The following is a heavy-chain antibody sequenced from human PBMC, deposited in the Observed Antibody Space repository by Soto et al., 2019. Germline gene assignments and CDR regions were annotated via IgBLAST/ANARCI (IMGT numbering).Heavy chain of an antibody. Sequence: SETLSLTCTVSGGSISSYYWSWIRQPPGKGLEWIGYIYYSGSTNYNPSLKSRVTISVDTSKNQFSLKLSSVTAADTAVYYCGRGITIFGVVTTRRGYYYMDVWGKGTTVTVSS. V-gene: IGHV4-59*01. CDR1: GGSISSYY. D-gene: IGHD3-3*01. J-gene: IGHJ6*03. CDR2: IYYSGST. CDR3: GRGITIFGVVTTRRGYYYMDV.